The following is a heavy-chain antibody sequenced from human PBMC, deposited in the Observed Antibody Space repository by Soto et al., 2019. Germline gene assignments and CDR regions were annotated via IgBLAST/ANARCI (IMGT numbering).Heavy chain of an antibody. J-gene: IGHJ4*02. CDR3: AHAYGGRSLY. V-gene: IGHV2-5*02. Sequence: QITLKESGPTLVKPTQTLTLTCTFSGFSLTTDRVGVGWIRQPPGEALEWLAVIYWDDSKTYRPSLESRLTITTDTSKTQVALTMTNMDSLDTATYYSAHAYGGRSLYWGQGTLVTVSS. CDR2: IYWDDSK. CDR1: GFSLTTDRVG. D-gene: IGHD1-26*01.